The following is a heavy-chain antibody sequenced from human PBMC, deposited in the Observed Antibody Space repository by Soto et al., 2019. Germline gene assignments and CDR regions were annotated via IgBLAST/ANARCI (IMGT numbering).Heavy chain of an antibody. J-gene: IGHJ4*02. CDR2: IYYSGST. Sequence: PSETLSLTCTVSGGSISSYYWSWIRQPPGKGLEWIGYIYYSGSTNYNPSLKSRVTISVDTSKNQFSLKLSSVTAADTAVYYCARVYYDYVWGSYRFYYFDYWGQGTLVTVS. V-gene: IGHV4-59*01. CDR3: ARVYYDYVWGSYRFYYFDY. CDR1: GGSISSYY. D-gene: IGHD3-16*02.